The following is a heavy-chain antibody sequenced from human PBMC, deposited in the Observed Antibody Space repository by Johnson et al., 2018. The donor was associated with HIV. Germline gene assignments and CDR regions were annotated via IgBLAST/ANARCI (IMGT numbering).Heavy chain of an antibody. D-gene: IGHD3-9*01. CDR2: ISYDGSNK. CDR3: AIPEAPYYDILTGYYAAFDI. V-gene: IGHV3-30-3*01. J-gene: IGHJ3*02. Sequence: QVQLVESGGGVVQPGRSLRLSCAASGFTFSSYAMHWVRQAPGKGLEWVAVISYDGSNKYYADSVTGRLTISRDNSKNMLYLQMNSRRAEDTAVYYWAIPEAPYYDILTGYYAAFDIWGQGTMVTVS. CDR1: GFTFSSYA.